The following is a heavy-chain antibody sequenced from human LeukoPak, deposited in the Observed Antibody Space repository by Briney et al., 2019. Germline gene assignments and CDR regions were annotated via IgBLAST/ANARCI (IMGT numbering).Heavy chain of an antibody. CDR1: GFTFSNYW. CDR3: IASTITTRDF. CDR2: INSDGITI. Sequence: PGGSQRLSCAASGFTFSNYWIQWVRHVPGKGLMWVSRINSDGITITYADSVKGRFTISRDNAKNTVYLQMNSLTAEDTAVYYCIASTITTRDFWGQGTLVTVSS. J-gene: IGHJ4*02. V-gene: IGHV3-74*01. D-gene: IGHD5/OR15-5a*01.